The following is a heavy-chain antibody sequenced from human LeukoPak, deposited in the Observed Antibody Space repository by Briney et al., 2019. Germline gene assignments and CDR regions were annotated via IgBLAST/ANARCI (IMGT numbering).Heavy chain of an antibody. Sequence: GGSLRLSCAASGFTFSSYSMNWVRQAPGKGLEWVSSISSSSSYIYYADSVKGRFTISRDNAKNSLYLQMNSLRAEDTALYHCARSEGSAAAAVDYWGQGTLVTVSS. D-gene: IGHD6-25*01. CDR1: GFTFSSYS. V-gene: IGHV3-21*04. CDR3: ARSEGSAAAAVDY. J-gene: IGHJ4*02. CDR2: ISSSSSYI.